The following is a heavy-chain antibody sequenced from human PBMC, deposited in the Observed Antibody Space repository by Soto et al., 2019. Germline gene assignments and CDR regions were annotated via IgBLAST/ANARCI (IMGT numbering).Heavy chain of an antibody. J-gene: IGHJ4*02. CDR1: GFSFSSYW. V-gene: IGHV3-7*03. D-gene: IGHD3-9*01. Sequence: PGGSLRLSCAASGFSFSSYWMSWVRQAPGKGLEWVANINQDGSEKYYADSVKGRFTISRDNSKNTLYLQMNSLRAEDTAVYYCAKDSAWYYDTSWGQGTLVTVSS. CDR2: INQDGSEK. CDR3: AKDSAWYYDTS.